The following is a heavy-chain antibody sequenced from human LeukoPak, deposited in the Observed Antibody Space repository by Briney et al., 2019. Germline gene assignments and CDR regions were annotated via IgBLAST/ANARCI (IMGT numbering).Heavy chain of an antibody. CDR1: GFTFSSYA. V-gene: IGHV3-23*01. CDR2: ISGSGGST. J-gene: IGHJ4*02. Sequence: GGSLRLSCAASGFTFSSYAMSWVRQAPGKGLEWVSAISGSGGSTYYADSVKGRFTVSRDNSKNTLYLQMNSLRAEDTAVYYCAKPIVLGSIAARHPFDYWGQGTLVTVSS. CDR3: AKPIVLGSIAARHPFDY. D-gene: IGHD6-6*01.